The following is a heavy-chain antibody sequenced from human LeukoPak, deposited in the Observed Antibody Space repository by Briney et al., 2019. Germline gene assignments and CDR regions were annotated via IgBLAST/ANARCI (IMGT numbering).Heavy chain of an antibody. V-gene: IGHV3-33*01. Sequence: GRSLRLSCAASGFKFSNFGMHWVRQAPGKGLEWVAVIWYDGSNKYYADSVKGRFTISRDNSKNTKNTLYLQMNSLRAEDTAVYYCTRDYYYRMDVWGKGTTVTVSS. CDR2: IWYDGSNK. CDR3: TRDYYYRMDV. CDR1: GFKFSNFG. J-gene: IGHJ6*04.